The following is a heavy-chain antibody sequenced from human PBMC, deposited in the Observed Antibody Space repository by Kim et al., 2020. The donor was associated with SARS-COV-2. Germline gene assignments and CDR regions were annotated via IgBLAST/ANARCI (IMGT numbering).Heavy chain of an antibody. J-gene: IGHJ5*02. D-gene: IGHD6-6*01. Sequence: GGSLRLSCAASGFTFSSYAMSWVRQAPGKGLEWVSAISGSGGSTYYADSVKGRFTISRDNSKNTLYLQMNSLRAEDTAVYYCAKDSGQLVGGIIDPWGQGTLVTVSS. CDR1: GFTFSSYA. V-gene: IGHV3-23*01. CDR2: ISGSGGST. CDR3: AKDSGQLVGGIIDP.